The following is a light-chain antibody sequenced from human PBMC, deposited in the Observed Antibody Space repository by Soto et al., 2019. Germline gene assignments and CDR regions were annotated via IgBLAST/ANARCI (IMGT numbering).Light chain of an antibody. CDR2: VES. CDR1: QNINNY. CDR3: QQSYSTPRT. Sequence: DVQVTQSPSSLSASVGDRVTITCRASQNINNYLNWYQQKPGKAPKLLISVESNLQSGVPSRFSGRGSGTEFTLTISSLQPEDFATYYCQQSYSTPRTFGPGTKVDIK. J-gene: IGKJ3*01. V-gene: IGKV1-39*01.